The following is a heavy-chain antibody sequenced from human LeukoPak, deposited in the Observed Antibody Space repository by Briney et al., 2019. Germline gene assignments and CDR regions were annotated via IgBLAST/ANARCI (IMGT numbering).Heavy chain of an antibody. J-gene: IGHJ4*02. Sequence: GGSLRLSCAASGFTFDDYAMHWVRQVPGKGLEWVSGISWNSGTIGYADSVKGRFTISRDNARNSLYLQVNSLRAEDTAVYYCARFSTAPNWGQGTLVTVSS. V-gene: IGHV3-9*01. CDR1: GFTFDDYA. D-gene: IGHD2-2*01. CDR3: ARFSTAPN. CDR2: ISWNSGTI.